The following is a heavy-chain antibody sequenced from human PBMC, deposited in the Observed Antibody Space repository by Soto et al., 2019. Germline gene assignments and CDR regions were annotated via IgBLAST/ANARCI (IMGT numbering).Heavy chain of an antibody. CDR3: ARRGPDLYYFDY. J-gene: IGHJ4*02. CDR2: ISYDGSNK. V-gene: IGHV3-30-3*01. D-gene: IGHD3-10*01. CDR1: GFTVSSYA. Sequence: PGGSLRLSCAASGFTVSSYAMHWVRQAPGKGLEWVAVISYDGSNKYYADSVKGRFTISRDNSKNTLYLQMNSLRAEDTAVCYCARRGPDLYYFDYWGQGTLVTVSS.